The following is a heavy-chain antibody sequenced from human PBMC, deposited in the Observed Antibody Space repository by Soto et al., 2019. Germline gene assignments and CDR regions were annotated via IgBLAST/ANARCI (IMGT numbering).Heavy chain of an antibody. Sequence: SVKVSCKASGGTFSSYAISWVRQAPGQGLEWMGGIIPIFGTANYAQKFQGRVTITADESTSTAYMELSSLRSEDTAVYYCASQYCTNGVCQLDYWGQGTLVTVSS. CDR1: GGTFSSYA. V-gene: IGHV1-69*13. D-gene: IGHD2-8*01. J-gene: IGHJ4*02. CDR2: IIPIFGTA. CDR3: ASQYCTNGVCQLDY.